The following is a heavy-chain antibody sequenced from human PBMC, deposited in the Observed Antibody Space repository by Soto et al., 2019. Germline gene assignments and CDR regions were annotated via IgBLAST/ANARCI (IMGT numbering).Heavy chain of an antibody. CDR2: ISYDGSNK. D-gene: IGHD3-10*01. Sequence: GGSLRLSCAASGFTFSSYGMHLVRQAPGKGLEWVAVISYDGSNKYYADSVKGRFTISRDNSKNTLYLQMNSLRAEDTAVYYCAKDRVVRGVIIPDYWGQGTLVTVSS. V-gene: IGHV3-30*18. J-gene: IGHJ4*02. CDR3: AKDRVVRGVIIPDY. CDR1: GFTFSSYG.